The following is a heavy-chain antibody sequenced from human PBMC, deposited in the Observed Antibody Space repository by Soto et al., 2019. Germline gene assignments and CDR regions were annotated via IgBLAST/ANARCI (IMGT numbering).Heavy chain of an antibody. CDR2: ISGSGGST. D-gene: IGHD6-19*01. CDR1: GFTFSSYA. Sequence: PGRSLRLPCAASGFTFSSYAMSWVRQAPGKGLEWVSAISGSGGSTYYADSVKGRFTISRDNSKNTLYLQMNSLRAEDTAVYYCGKGCSSGWYNWFDPWGQGTLVTVSS. CDR3: GKGCSSGWYNWFDP. V-gene: IGHV3-23*01. J-gene: IGHJ5*02.